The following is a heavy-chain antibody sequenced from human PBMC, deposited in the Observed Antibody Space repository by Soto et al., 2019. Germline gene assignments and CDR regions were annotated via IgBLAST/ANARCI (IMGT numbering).Heavy chain of an antibody. J-gene: IGHJ1*01. CDR1: GYIFASRD. CDR2: MNPTSGHS. D-gene: IGHD3-9*01. V-gene: IGHV1-8*01. CDR3: TRRLSRWLKSEEDPREYFVY. Sequence: QVRLVQSGAEVKKPGASVKVSCKTSGYIFASRDINWVRQASGQGLEWLVWMNPTSGHSGYSSKFQDRLTLTRDTSKNRAYMEHSSVRSDDTAVYYCTRRLSRWLKSEEDPREYFVYWGQGTLVSVSS.